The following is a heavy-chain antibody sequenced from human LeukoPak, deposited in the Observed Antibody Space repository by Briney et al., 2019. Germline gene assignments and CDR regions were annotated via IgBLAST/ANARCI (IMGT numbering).Heavy chain of an antibody. CDR1: GYTSTTYG. J-gene: IGHJ4*02. Sequence: ASVKISCKASGYTSTTYGISWVRQAPGQGLEWMGWISAYNGDTNYAQKFQGRVTMTTDTSTSTAYMELRSLRSDDTAVYYCARGWDSGYVSFWGQGTLVTVSS. CDR3: ARGWDSGYVSF. D-gene: IGHD5-12*01. V-gene: IGHV1-18*01. CDR2: ISAYNGDT.